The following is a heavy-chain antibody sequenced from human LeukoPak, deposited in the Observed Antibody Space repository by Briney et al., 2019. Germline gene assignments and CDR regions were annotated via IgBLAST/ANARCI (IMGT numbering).Heavy chain of an antibody. Sequence: ETLSLTCTVSGGSISSFYWSWIRQPPGKGLEWIGYIYYGGSTNYNPSLKSRVTISVDTSKNQFSLKLSSVTAADTAVYYCARLGLWFGELGQGYYFDYWGQGTLVTVSS. CDR2: IYYGGST. D-gene: IGHD3-10*01. CDR1: GGSISSFY. V-gene: IGHV4-59*08. J-gene: IGHJ4*02. CDR3: ARLGLWFGELGQGYYFDY.